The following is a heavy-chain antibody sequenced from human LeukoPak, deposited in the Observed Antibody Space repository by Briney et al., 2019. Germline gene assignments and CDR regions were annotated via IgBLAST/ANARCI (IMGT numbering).Heavy chain of an antibody. D-gene: IGHD1-1*01. CDR3: VKKGQADDDGKPD. V-gene: IGHV3-53*01. J-gene: IGHJ4*02. CDR2: IYSGGST. Sequence: GTLSLTCAVSGGSISSSNWWSWVRQAPGKGLEWVSIIYSGGSTYYADSVKGRFTISRDNSKNTLYLQMNNLRADDTAVYYCVKKGQADDDGKPDWGQGTLVTVSS. CDR1: GGSISSSNW.